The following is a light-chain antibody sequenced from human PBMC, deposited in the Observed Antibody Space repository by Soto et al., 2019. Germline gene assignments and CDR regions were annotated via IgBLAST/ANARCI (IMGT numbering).Light chain of an antibody. CDR1: NSDVGAYNF. V-gene: IGLV2-14*01. Sequence: QSVLTQPASVSGSPGQSITISCTGSNSDVGAYNFVSWYQQHPGKAPKLMIYEVSNRPSGVSNRFSGSKSGNTASLTISGLQAEDEADYYCNSYTSTSARVFGGGTQLTVL. J-gene: IGLJ7*01. CDR3: NSYTSTSARV. CDR2: EVS.